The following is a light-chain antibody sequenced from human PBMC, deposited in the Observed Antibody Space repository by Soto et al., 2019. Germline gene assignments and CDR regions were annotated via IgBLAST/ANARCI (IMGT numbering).Light chain of an antibody. J-gene: IGKJ5*01. Sequence: EIVMTQSPATLSVSPGERATLSCRASQSVSSNLAWYQQKPGQAPRLLIYGASTRATGIPARFSGSGSGTEFTPTISSLQSEDFAVYYCLQYNNWPPTFGQGTRLEIK. V-gene: IGKV3-15*01. CDR2: GAS. CDR3: LQYNNWPPT. CDR1: QSVSSN.